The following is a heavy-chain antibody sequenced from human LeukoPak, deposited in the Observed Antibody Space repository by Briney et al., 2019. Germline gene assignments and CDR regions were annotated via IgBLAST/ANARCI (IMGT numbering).Heavy chain of an antibody. D-gene: IGHD4-17*01. CDR3: ATEKRSTTAYDY. CDR2: ISGSGGNT. Sequence: GGSLRLSCAASGFSFSTYVMSWVRQAPGKGLAWVSDISGSGGNTHYADSVKGRFTISRDNSKNTLYLQMNSLRAEDTALYYCATEKRSTTAYDYWGQGTLVTVSP. J-gene: IGHJ4*02. CDR1: GFSFSTYV. V-gene: IGHV3-23*01.